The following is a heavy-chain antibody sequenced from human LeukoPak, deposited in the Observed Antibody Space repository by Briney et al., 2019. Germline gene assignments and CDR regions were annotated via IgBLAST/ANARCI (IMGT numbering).Heavy chain of an antibody. J-gene: IGHJ6*02. V-gene: IGHV3-21*01. CDR3: ARDHCSGGSCYTSPYYYYGMDV. CDR2: ISSSSTYI. Sequence: GGSLRLSCAASGFTFSSYSMNWVRQAPGKGLEWVSSISSSSTYIYYADSVKGRFTISRDNAKNSLYLQMNSLRAEDTAVYYCARDHCSGGSCYTSPYYYYGMDVWGQGTTVTVSS. CDR1: GFTFSSYS. D-gene: IGHD2-15*01.